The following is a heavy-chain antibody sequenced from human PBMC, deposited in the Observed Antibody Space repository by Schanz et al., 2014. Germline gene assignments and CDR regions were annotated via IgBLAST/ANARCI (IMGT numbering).Heavy chain of an antibody. CDR3: ARGLGNYYDSKSYYYFDY. CDR1: GFTFSSHS. D-gene: IGHD3-10*01. J-gene: IGHJ4*02. V-gene: IGHV3-48*02. CDR2: ISSSSRTI. Sequence: VQLVESGGGVVQPGGSLRLSCAASGFTFSSHSMKWVRQAPGKGLEWVSYISSSSRTIYYADSVKGRFTISRDNARNSLYLQMNSLRDEDTAVYYCARGLGNYYDSKSYYYFDYWGQGTLVTVSS.